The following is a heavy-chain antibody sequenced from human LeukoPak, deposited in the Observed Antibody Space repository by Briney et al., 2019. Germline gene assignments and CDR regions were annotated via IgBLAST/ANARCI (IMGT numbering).Heavy chain of an antibody. Sequence: PGGSLRLSCAASGFTFSSYEMNWVRQAPGKGLEWVSYISSSGSTIYCADSVKGRFTISRDNAKNSLYLQMNSLRAEDTAVYYCARDHDYGDSDYWGQGTLVTVSS. D-gene: IGHD4-17*01. CDR2: ISSSGSTI. V-gene: IGHV3-48*03. CDR3: ARDHDYGDSDY. CDR1: GFTFSSYE. J-gene: IGHJ4*02.